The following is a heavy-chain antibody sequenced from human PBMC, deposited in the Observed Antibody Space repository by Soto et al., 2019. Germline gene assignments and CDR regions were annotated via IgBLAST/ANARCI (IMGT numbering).Heavy chain of an antibody. J-gene: IGHJ4*02. CDR2: IYDSGST. CDR1: GGSISGTTYS. D-gene: IGHD6-13*01. Sequence: SETLSLTCAVSGGSISGTTYSWSWIRQPPGKGLEWIGYIYDSGSTYYNPSLKSQFSISVDRSKNQFSLKLSSVTAADTAVYYCARGQGAAAGHSNFDYWGQGALVTVSS. CDR3: ARGQGAAAGHSNFDY. V-gene: IGHV4-30-2*01.